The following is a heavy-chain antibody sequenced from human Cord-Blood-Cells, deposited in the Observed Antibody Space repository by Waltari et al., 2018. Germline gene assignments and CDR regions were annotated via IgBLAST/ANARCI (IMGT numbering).Heavy chain of an antibody. V-gene: IGHV4-39*01. CDR1: GGSISSSSYY. CDR2: IYYSGST. CDR3: ARVGGSGSYYNWFDP. J-gene: IGHJ5*02. Sequence: QLQLQESGPGLVKPSETLSLTCTVSGGSISSSSYYWGWIRQPPGKGLEWIGSIYYSGSTYYNPSLESRGTISVDTSKNQFSLKLSSVTAADTAVYYCARVGGSGSYYNWFDPWGQGTLVTVSS. D-gene: IGHD3-10*01.